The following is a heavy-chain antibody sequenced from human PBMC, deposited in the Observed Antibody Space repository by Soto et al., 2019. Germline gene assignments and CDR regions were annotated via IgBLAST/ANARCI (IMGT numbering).Heavy chain of an antibody. CDR3: ARDAGYCSGGSCYIPYYYYYGMDV. CDR2: INAHSGGT. D-gene: IGHD2-15*01. J-gene: IGHJ6*02. Sequence: ASVKVSCNASGFSFTGYYIHWLRQAPGQGLEWMGWINAHSGGTEYAQKFQGRVTLTRDTSIATAYLTLTSLTSDDTAVYYCARDAGYCSGGSCYIPYYYYYGMDVWGQGTTVTVSS. CDR1: GFSFTGYY. V-gene: IGHV1-2*02.